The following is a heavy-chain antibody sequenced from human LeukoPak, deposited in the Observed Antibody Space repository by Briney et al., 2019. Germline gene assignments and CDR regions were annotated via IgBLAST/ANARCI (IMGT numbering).Heavy chain of an antibody. D-gene: IGHD3-9*01. V-gene: IGHV1-2*02. Sequence: ASVKVSCKASGYTFNGYFMNWVRQAPGQGVEWMGWINPNNGGTNYAQKFQGRVTMTRDTSTNTAYMELSRLRSDDTAVYYCARDLTDDIVTGITFLDHWGQGTLVSVSS. CDR2: INPNNGGT. J-gene: IGHJ4*02. CDR3: ARDLTDDIVTGITFLDH. CDR1: GYTFNGYF.